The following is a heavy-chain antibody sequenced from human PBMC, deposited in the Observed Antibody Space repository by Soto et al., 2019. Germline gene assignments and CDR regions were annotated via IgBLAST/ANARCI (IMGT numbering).Heavy chain of an antibody. CDR3: ARVRRSEDVLRYFEGPANWFDP. D-gene: IGHD3-9*01. J-gene: IGHJ5*02. CDR2: IIPILGIA. Sequence: PVNLSRKAAVGGNSSYTISWVRHDQGQGLEWMGRIIPILGIANYAQKFQGRVTITADKSTSTAYMELSSLRSEDTAVYYCARVRRSEDVLRYFEGPANWFDPWGQGTLVTVSS. CDR1: VGGNSSYT. V-gene: IGHV1-69*02.